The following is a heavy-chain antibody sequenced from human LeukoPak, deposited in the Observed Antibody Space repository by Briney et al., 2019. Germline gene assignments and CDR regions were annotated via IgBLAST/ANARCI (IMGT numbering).Heavy chain of an antibody. V-gene: IGHV3-48*03. CDR2: ISSSSSTI. D-gene: IGHD3-10*01. CDR1: GFTFSSYE. CDR3: ARETYYYGSGSYNDY. J-gene: IGHJ4*02. Sequence: GGSLRLSCAASGFTFSSYEMNWVRQAPGKGLEWVSYISSSSSTIYYADSVKGRFTISRDNAKNSLYLQMNSLRAEDTAVYYCARETYYYGSGSYNDYWGQGTLVTVSS.